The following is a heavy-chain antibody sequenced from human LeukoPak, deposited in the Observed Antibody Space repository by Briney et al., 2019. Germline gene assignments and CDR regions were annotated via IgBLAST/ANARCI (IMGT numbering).Heavy chain of an antibody. Sequence: GGSLRLSCAASGFTFSSYAMSWVRQAPGKGLEWVASISGSGGSTYYADSVKGRFTISRDNSKNTLSLQMNSLRAEDTAVYYCAKNLGYCSSTSCPHGYWGQGTLVTVSS. D-gene: IGHD2-2*01. CDR2: ISGSGGST. CDR1: GFTFSSYA. V-gene: IGHV3-23*01. J-gene: IGHJ4*02. CDR3: AKNLGYCSSTSCPHGY.